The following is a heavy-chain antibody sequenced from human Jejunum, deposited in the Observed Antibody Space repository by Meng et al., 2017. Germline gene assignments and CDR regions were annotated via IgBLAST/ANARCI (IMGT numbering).Heavy chain of an antibody. CDR1: GFTFRSSG. J-gene: IGHJ3*02. CDR2: IRGSDDGT. CDR3: AKPGSGGGLSPFDI. Sequence: WGSLSLSCAASGFTFRSSGMSWVRQAPGKGLEWISAIRGSDDGTNYADSVKRLFTFSRDTSKSTLYLQMNSLRAEDTAVYYCAKPGSGGGLSPFDIWGQGTMVTVSS. D-gene: IGHD2-15*01. V-gene: IGHV3-23*01.